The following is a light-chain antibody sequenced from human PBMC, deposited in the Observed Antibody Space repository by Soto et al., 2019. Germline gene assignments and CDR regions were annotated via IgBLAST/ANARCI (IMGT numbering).Light chain of an antibody. CDR2: DVT. Sequence: QSALTQPRSVSGSPGQSVAISCAGTSSDVGRYNYVSWYQQYPGKAPKLIIYDVTKRPSGVPDRFSGSKSGNTASLTISGLQAEDEADYYCCSFAGLFGGWTKLTVL. CDR1: SSDVGRYNY. CDR3: CSFAGL. V-gene: IGLV2-11*01. J-gene: IGLJ2*01.